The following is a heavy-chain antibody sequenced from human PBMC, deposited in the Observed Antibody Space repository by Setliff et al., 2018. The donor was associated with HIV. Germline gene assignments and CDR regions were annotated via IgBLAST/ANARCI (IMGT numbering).Heavy chain of an antibody. V-gene: IGHV4-59*11. D-gene: IGHD6-19*01. CDR3: ARGGSSGWYAVVHFKY. CDR2: IYYSGST. J-gene: IGHJ1*01. Sequence: ASETLSLTCTVSGGSISSHYWDGIRQPPGKGLEWIGSIYYSGSTNYNPTLKSRVTISVDTSRKQFSLKLSSVTAADPAVYYCARGGSSGWYAVVHFKYWGQGTLVTASS. CDR1: GGSISSHY.